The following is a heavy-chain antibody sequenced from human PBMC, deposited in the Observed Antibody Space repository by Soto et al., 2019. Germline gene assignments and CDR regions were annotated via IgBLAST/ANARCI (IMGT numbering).Heavy chain of an antibody. CDR1: GGSLSGATYS. CDR3: AISREFDF. CDR2: IFPSGTT. J-gene: IGHJ4*02. V-gene: IGHV4-30-2*01. Sequence: SETLSLTCGVSGGSLSGATYSWNWIRQPPGKGLEWIGYIFPSGTTYYDPSLKSRVTISIDVSKNQFSLSLRSLTAADTACYYYAISREFDFWSQGTLDTFSS.